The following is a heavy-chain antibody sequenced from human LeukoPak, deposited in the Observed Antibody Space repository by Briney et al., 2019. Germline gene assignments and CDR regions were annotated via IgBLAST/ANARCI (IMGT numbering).Heavy chain of an antibody. CDR3: ATNGYYCMDV. Sequence: SETLSLTCAVSGGSISSSNWWSWVRQPPGKGLEWIGEIYHSGGTNYNPSLKSRITISVDKSQNQFSLKVNSLTAADTAVYYCATNGYYCMDVWGKGTTVTVFS. V-gene: IGHV4-4*02. CDR1: GGSISSSNW. J-gene: IGHJ6*03. CDR2: IYHSGGT.